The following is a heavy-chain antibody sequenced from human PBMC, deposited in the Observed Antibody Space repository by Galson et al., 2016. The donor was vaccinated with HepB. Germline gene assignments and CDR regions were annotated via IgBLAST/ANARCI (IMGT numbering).Heavy chain of an antibody. D-gene: IGHD3-22*01. Sequence: ETLSLTCAVYGGSFSAYYWSWIQQPPGKGLEWIGNIYYIVSTNYNPSLKSRVTISVDTSKNQFSLKLSSVTAADTAVYYCARDRRPYYSDSSGYLDYAFHIWGQGTMVTVSS. CDR1: GGSFSAYY. CDR3: ARDRRPYYSDSSGYLDYAFHI. V-gene: IGHV4-59*01. CDR2: IYYIVST. J-gene: IGHJ3*02.